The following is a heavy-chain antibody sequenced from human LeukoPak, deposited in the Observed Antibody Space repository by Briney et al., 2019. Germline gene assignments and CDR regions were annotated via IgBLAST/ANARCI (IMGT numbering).Heavy chain of an antibody. D-gene: IGHD6-19*01. CDR2: INPNSGGT. J-gene: IGHJ4*02. Sequence: GASVKVSCKASRYTFTGYYMHWVRQAPGQGLEWMGWINPNSGGTNYAQKFQGRVTMTRDTSISTAYMALSRLRSDDTAVYYCARNSPAQRAVPDWGQGTLVTVSS. V-gene: IGHV1-2*02. CDR3: ARNSPAQRAVPD. CDR1: RYTFTGYY.